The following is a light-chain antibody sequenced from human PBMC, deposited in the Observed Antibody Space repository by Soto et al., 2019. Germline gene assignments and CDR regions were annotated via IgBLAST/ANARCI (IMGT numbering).Light chain of an antibody. Sequence: DIQLTQSPSFLSASVGDRVTITCRASQGISSYLAWFQQKPGKAPKLLISAASTLQSGVPSRFSGSGSGTDFTLTISSLQPEDFATYYCQQLHDYPITFGQGTRLEIK. CDR1: QGISSY. CDR2: AAS. CDR3: QQLHDYPIT. J-gene: IGKJ5*01. V-gene: IGKV1-9*01.